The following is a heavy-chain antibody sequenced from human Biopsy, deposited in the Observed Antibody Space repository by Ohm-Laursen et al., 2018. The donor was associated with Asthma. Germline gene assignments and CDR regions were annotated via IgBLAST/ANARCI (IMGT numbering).Heavy chain of an antibody. Sequence: SETLSLTCSVSGGSVSSDKYYWSWIRQPPGQGLEWIAYIFYSGATNSNPALKSRVAQSIDTSKSQFSLRLNSLSAADTAVYYCARGTIVAGIDYWGRGTLVTVSS. CDR1: GGSVSSDKYY. CDR3: ARGTIVAGIDY. J-gene: IGHJ4*02. V-gene: IGHV4-61*01. D-gene: IGHD5-12*01. CDR2: IFYSGAT.